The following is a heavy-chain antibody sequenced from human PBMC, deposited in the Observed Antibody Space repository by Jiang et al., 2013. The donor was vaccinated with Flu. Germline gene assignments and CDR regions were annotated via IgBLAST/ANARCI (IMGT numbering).Heavy chain of an antibody. CDR1: GGSMTVNH. J-gene: IGHJ6*02. D-gene: IGHD3-3*02. Sequence: GPGLVKPSETLSLTCTVSGGSMTVNHWSWIRQPPGKGLQWIGSISYSGSPMYNPSLQSRVTISIDTSYNQFFLDLSSVTAADTAIYYCARHLAMDIWGQGTTVTVSS. V-gene: IGHV4-59*08. CDR3: ARHLAMDI. CDR2: ISYSGSP.